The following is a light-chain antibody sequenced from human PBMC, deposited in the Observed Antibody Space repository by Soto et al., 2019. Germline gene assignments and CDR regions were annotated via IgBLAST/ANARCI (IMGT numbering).Light chain of an antibody. CDR1: QGISSY. V-gene: IGKV1-8*01. Sequence: AIRMTQSPSSFSASTGDRVTITCRASQGISSYLDWYQQKPGKAPKLLIYAASTLQSGVPSRFSGSGSGTDFNLTISCLQSEDFATYYCQQYYSYPYTFGQGTKLEIK. J-gene: IGKJ2*01. CDR3: QQYYSYPYT. CDR2: AAS.